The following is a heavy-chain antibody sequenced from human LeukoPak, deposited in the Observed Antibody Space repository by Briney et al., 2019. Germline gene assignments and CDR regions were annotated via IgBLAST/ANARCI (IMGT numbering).Heavy chain of an antibody. CDR1: GFTFSSYE. CDR3: ARGPGSSGYYLFDS. J-gene: IGHJ4*02. CDR2: IVSSGSTI. V-gene: IGHV3-48*03. Sequence: GGSLRLSCAASGFTFSSYEMNWVRQAPGKGLEWVSYIVSSGSTIYYADSVKGRFTISRDNAKNSLYLQMNSLRAEDTAVYYCARGPGSSGYYLFDSWGQGTLVTVSS. D-gene: IGHD3-22*01.